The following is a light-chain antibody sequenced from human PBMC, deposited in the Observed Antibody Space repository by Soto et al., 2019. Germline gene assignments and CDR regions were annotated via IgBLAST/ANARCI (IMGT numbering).Light chain of an antibody. CDR1: SSNIGNNY. V-gene: IGLV1-51*01. CDR3: GTWDNLSAGGI. CDR2: DND. J-gene: IGLJ1*01. Sequence: QSVLTQSPSVSAAPGQKVSTSCSGSSSNIGNNYVSWYQQIPGAAPKVLIYDNDKRPSRIPDRISGSKSGTSTTLRITGHQTGDEADYYCGTWDNLSAGGIFGTGTKVTVL.